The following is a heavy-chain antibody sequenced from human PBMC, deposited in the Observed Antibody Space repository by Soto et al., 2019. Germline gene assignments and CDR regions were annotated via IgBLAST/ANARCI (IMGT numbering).Heavy chain of an antibody. V-gene: IGHV1-2*04. CDR1: GYTFTGYY. CDR2: INPNSGGT. D-gene: IGHD2-2*01. Sequence: ASVKVSCKASGYTFTGYYMHWVLQAPGQGLEWMGWINPNSGGTNYAQKFQGWVTMTMGTSISTAYMELSRLRSDDTAVYYCARGSKGDTPYYCSSTSCYRDDAFDTWGQGTMVTVSS. J-gene: IGHJ3*02. CDR3: ARGSKGDTPYYCSSTSCYRDDAFDT.